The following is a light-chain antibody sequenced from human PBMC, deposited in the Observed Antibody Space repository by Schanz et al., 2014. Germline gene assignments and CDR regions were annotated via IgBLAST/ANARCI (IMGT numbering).Light chain of an antibody. J-gene: IGKJ4*01. CDR2: GAS. Sequence: EIVLTQSPGTLSLSPGEGATLSCRASQSVSSSYLAWYQQKPGQAPRLLIYGASNRATGIPDRFSGSGSGTDFTLTISRLEPEDFAVYYCQQFGDLLTFGGGTRVEIK. CDR3: QQFGDLLT. V-gene: IGKV3-20*01. CDR1: QSVSSSY.